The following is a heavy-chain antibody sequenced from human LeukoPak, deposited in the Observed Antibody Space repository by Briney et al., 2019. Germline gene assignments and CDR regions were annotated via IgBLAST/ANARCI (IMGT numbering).Heavy chain of an antibody. V-gene: IGHV1-18*01. J-gene: IGHJ5*02. CDR1: GYTFTSYG. Sequence: ASVKVSCKASGYTFTSYGISWVRQAPGQGLEWMGWISAYNGNTNYAQKLQGRVTMTTDTSTRTVYMELRSLRSDDTAVYYCARVGSSGIVVVPAARDWFDPWGPGTLVTVSS. CDR3: ARVGSSGIVVVPAARDWFDP. D-gene: IGHD2-2*01. CDR2: ISAYNGNT.